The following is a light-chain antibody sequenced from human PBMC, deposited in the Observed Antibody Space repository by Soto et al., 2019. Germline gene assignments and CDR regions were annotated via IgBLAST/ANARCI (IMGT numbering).Light chain of an antibody. CDR3: QPYGSSSWT. CDR1: QSVSSSY. Sequence: EIVLTQSPGTLSLSPGERATLSCRSSQSVSSSYLAWYQQKPGQTPRLLIYGTSSRATAIPDRFSGSGSGTDFNLNICRLEPEDFAVYYCQPYGSSSWTFGQGPKVDIK. CDR2: GTS. J-gene: IGKJ1*01. V-gene: IGKV3-20*01.